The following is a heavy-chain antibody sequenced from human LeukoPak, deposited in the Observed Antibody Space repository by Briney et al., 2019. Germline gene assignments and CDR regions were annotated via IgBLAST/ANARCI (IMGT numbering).Heavy chain of an antibody. V-gene: IGHV3-33*01. D-gene: IGHD3-22*01. J-gene: IGHJ4*02. CDR2: IRYDGSNK. CDR1: GFTFSSYG. CDR3: ARGLDSSGYYSRPR. Sequence: GSLRLSCAASGFTFSSYGMHWVRQAPGKGLEWVAVIRYDGSNKYYADSVKGRFTISRDNSKNTLYLQMNSLRAEDTAVYYCARGLDSSGYYSRPRWGQGTLVTVSS.